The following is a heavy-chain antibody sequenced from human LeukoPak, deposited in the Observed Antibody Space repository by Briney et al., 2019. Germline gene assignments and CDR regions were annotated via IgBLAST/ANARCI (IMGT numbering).Heavy chain of an antibody. CDR2: IYYSGST. V-gene: IGHV4-31*03. CDR3: ARGTPSWYYGMDV. Sequence: SETLSLTCTVSGGSLSSGGYYLSWLRQHPGTGLEWIGYIYYSGSTYYNPSLKSRVTISVDTSKNQFSLKLSSVTAADTAVYYCARGTPSWYYGMDVWGQGTTVTVSS. CDR1: GGSLSSGGYY. J-gene: IGHJ6*02.